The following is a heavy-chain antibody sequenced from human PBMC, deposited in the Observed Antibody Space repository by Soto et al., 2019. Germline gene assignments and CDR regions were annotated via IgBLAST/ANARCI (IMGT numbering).Heavy chain of an antibody. Sequence: PGESLRLSCEASGFTFSSYGMHWVRQAPGKRLEWVAVIWYDGSNKYYADSVKGRFTISRDNSKNTLYLQMNSLRAEDTAVYYCARGARNEDTYCGGDCYSIYYYYYGMDVWGQGTTVTVSS. CDR1: GFTFSSYG. V-gene: IGHV3-33*01. CDR3: ARGARNEDTYCGGDCYSIYYYYYGMDV. D-gene: IGHD2-21*02. J-gene: IGHJ6*02. CDR2: IWYDGSNK.